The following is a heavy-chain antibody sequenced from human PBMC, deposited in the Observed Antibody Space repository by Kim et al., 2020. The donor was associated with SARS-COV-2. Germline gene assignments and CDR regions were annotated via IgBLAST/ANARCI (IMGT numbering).Heavy chain of an antibody. Sequence: ASVKVSCKASGYTFTSYGISWVRQAPGQGLEWMGWISAYNGNTNYAQKLQGRVTMTTDTSTSTAYMELRSLRSDDTAVYYCARDPDLARHASLFDYWGQGTLVTVSS. J-gene: IGHJ4*02. CDR3: ARDPDLARHASLFDY. V-gene: IGHV1-18*01. D-gene: IGHD3-16*02. CDR2: ISAYNGNT. CDR1: GYTFTSYG.